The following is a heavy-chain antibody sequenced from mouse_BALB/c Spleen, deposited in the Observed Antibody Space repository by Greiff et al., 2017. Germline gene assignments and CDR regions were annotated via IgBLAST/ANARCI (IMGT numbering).Heavy chain of an antibody. J-gene: IGHJ2*01. Sequence: QVQLKESGPGLVAPSQSLSITCTVSGFSLSRYSVNWVRQPPGKGLEWLGMIWGGGSTDYNSALKSRLSISKDNSKSQVFLKMNSLKTDNTAMYYCARKNLLWSLFDYWGQGTTLTVSS. V-gene: IGHV2-6-4*01. CDR1: GFSLSRYS. D-gene: IGHD2-1*01. CDR3: ARKNLLWSLFDY. CDR2: IWGGGST.